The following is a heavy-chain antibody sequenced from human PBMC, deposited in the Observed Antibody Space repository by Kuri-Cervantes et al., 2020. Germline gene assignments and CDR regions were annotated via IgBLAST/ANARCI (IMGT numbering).Heavy chain of an antibody. Sequence: ASVKVSCKASGYTFTSYGISWVRQAPGQGLEWMGWSSAYNGDTNYAQKLQGRVTMTTDTSTSTAYMELSSLRSEDTAVYYWAEVNWNDGIWFDPWGQGTLVTVSS. CDR2: SSAYNGDT. CDR1: GYTFTSYG. D-gene: IGHD1-20*01. V-gene: IGHV1-18*01. CDR3: AEVNWNDGIWFDP. J-gene: IGHJ5*02.